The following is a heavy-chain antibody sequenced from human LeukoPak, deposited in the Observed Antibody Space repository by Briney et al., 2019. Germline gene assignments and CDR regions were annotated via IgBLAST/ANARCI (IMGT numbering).Heavy chain of an antibody. CDR3: ARRTEWTDCSGGSCYSSVWFDP. CDR1: GGSISSYY. J-gene: IGHJ5*02. CDR2: IYYSGST. V-gene: IGHV4-59*08. Sequence: PSETLSLTCTVSGGSISSYYWSWIRQPPGTGLEWIGYIYYSGSTNYNPSLKSRVTISVDTSKNQFSLKLSSVTAADTAVYYCARRTEWTDCSGGSCYSSVWFDPWGQGTLVTVSS. D-gene: IGHD2-15*01.